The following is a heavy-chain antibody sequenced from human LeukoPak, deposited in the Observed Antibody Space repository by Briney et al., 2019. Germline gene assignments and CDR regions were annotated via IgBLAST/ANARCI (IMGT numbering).Heavy chain of an antibody. CDR1: GLTFSSYG. J-gene: IGHJ4*02. D-gene: IGHD6-13*01. CDR3: TGHHQAYSRTY. V-gene: IGHV3-74*01. CDR2: ISTDAST. Sequence: GGSLRLSCAASGLTFSSYGMHWVRQAPGKGLVWVSRISTDASTTYADSVKGRFTISRDNAKDTLYLQMNSLRAEDTAVYYCTGHHQAYSRTYWGQGTLVTVSS.